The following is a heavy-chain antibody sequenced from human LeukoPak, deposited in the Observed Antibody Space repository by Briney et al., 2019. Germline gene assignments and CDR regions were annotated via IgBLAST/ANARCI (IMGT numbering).Heavy chain of an antibody. CDR2: MNPNSGNT. Sequence: ASVKVSCKASGYTFTSYDINSVRQATGQGLEWMGWMNPNSGNTGYAQKFQGRVSMTWNTSISTAYMELSSLKSEDTAVYYCAKIGAAARRTPNPRWFDPWGQGTLVTVSS. CDR1: GYTFTSYD. J-gene: IGHJ5*02. CDR3: AKIGAAARRTPNPRWFDP. V-gene: IGHV1-8*01. D-gene: IGHD6-6*01.